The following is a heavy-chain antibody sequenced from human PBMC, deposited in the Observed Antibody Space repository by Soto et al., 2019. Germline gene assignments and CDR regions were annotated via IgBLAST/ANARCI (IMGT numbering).Heavy chain of an antibody. CDR2: IYYGGST. J-gene: IGHJ4*02. D-gene: IGHD7-27*01. CDR1: GDSISTDY. CDR3: AKNWNWGSLVH. V-gene: IGHV4-59*08. Sequence: QVHLQESGPGLVKPSETLSLTCTVSGDSISTDYWSWIRQSQGKGLEWIGFIYYGGSTNYNTSLKSRVTISVDTPKNQSYLKLSSVTDADTAVYYCAKNWNWGSLVHWGQGTLVTVSS.